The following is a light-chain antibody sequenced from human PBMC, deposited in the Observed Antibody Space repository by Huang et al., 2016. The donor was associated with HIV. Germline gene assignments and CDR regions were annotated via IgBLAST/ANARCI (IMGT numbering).Light chain of an antibody. J-gene: IGKJ4*01. V-gene: IGKV3-11*01. CDR3: QQRSNWPPLT. Sequence: EIVLTQSPVTLSCSPGDRATISCRASQRISTSLAWYQQRPGQAPRLLIYDASNRAAGNPARFSGSGSGTDFTLTISNLEPEDFAVYYCQQRSNWPPLTFGGGTKVEIK. CDR2: DAS. CDR1: QRISTS.